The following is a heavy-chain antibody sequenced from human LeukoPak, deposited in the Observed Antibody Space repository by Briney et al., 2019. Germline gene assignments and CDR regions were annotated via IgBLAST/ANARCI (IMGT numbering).Heavy chain of an antibody. V-gene: IGHV3-7*04. J-gene: IGHJ6*02. CDR3: GRDMDV. CDR2: IKPDGSDK. CDR1: GFTFSSYW. Sequence: QAGGSLRLSCVASGFTFSSYWMTWVRQAPGKGLEWVATIKPDGSDKYYVDSMKGRSTISRDDAKNSLYLQMNSLRADDTAVYYCGRDMDVWGQGTTVTVSS.